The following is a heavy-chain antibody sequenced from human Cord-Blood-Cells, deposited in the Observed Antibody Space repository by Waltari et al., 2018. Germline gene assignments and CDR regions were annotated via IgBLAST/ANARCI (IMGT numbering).Heavy chain of an antibody. CDR2: IYHSGST. CDR3: ALISSSLRAFDI. D-gene: IGHD6-13*01. J-gene: IGHJ3*02. Sequence: QVQLQESGPGLVKPSETLSLTCAVSGYSISSGYYWGWIRQPPGKGLEWIGSIYHSGSTYYNPSLKGRVTISVDTSKNQFSLKLSSVTAADTAVYYCALISSSLRAFDIWGQGTMVTVSS. CDR1: GYSISSGYY. V-gene: IGHV4-38-2*01.